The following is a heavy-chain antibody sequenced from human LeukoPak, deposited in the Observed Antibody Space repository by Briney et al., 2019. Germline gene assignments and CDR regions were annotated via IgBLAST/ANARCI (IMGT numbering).Heavy chain of an antibody. CDR1: GYTFTGYD. Sequence: ASVKVSCKASGYTFTGYDINWVRQATGQGLEWMGWINPNSGGTNYAQKFQGRVTMTRDTSISTAYMDLSRLRSDDTAVYYCARDAIAAAGTQLPYYYYYMDVWGKGTTVTTSS. D-gene: IGHD6-13*01. CDR2: INPNSGGT. CDR3: ARDAIAAAGTQLPYYYYYMDV. J-gene: IGHJ6*03. V-gene: IGHV1-2*02.